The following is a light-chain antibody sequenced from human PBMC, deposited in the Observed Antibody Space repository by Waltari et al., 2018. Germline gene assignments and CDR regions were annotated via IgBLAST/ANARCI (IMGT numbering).Light chain of an antibody. CDR2: KDN. J-gene: IGLJ3*02. CDR3: QSTDRSDRWV. CDR1: ALPKQY. V-gene: IGLV3-25*03. Sequence: SYDLTQPPSVSVSPGQTAAITCSGDALPKQYAYWYQQKPGQAPVLLIYKDNDRPSGIPERFSGSTSGTTVTLTISRVQAEDEADYYCQSTDRSDRWVFGGGTKLTVL.